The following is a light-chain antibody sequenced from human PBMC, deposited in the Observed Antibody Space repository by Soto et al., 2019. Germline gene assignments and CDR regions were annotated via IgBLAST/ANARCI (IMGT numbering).Light chain of an antibody. CDR2: VAS. CDR1: QDISTY. V-gene: IGKV1-16*01. CDR3: LQYKLYPLP. J-gene: IGKJ4*01. Sequence: DIQMTQSPSSLSASVGDTVTITCRASQDISTYLAWFQTKPGESPKSLISVASSLQSGVSSRFSGSGSGTDFALTISSLQPEDFATYYCLQYKLYPLPLGGGTKVEI.